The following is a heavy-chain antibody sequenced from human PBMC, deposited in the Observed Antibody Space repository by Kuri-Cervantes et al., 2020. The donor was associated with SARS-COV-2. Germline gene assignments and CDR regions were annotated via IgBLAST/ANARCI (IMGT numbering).Heavy chain of an antibody. J-gene: IGHJ4*02. CDR3: AKGIGHIVVVTAIPNYFDY. CDR2: INPDGSYT. Sequence: GESLKISCAASGFTFSGHWIHWVRQAPGKGLVWVSRINPDGSYTNNADSVKGRFTLSRDNAKNMLFLQMNSLRAEDTAVYYCAKGIGHIVVVTAIPNYFDYWGQGTLVTVSS. CDR1: GFTFSGHW. V-gene: IGHV3-74*01. D-gene: IGHD2-21*02.